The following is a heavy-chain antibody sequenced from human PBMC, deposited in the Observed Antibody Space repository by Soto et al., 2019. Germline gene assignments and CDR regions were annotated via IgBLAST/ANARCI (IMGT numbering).Heavy chain of an antibody. V-gene: IGHV1-18*01. CDR3: AIIEYIVVVPANLAADAFDI. J-gene: IGHJ3*02. Sequence: EASVKVSCKASGYTFTSYGISWVRQAPGQGLEWMGWISAYNGNTNYAQKLQDRVTMTTDTSTSTAYMELRSLSSDDTAVYYCAIIEYIVVVPANLAADAFDIWGQGTMVTVSS. CDR2: ISAYNGNT. D-gene: IGHD2-2*01. CDR1: GYTFTSYG.